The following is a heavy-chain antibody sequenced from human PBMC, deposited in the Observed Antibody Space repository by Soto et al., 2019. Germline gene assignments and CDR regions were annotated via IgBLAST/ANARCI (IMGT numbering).Heavy chain of an antibody. CDR2: ISGSGGST. J-gene: IGHJ4*02. CDR1: GFTFSSYA. CDR3: AKDFTDIVVVVAGHFDY. D-gene: IGHD2-15*01. Sequence: GGSLRLSCAASGFTFSSYAMSWVRQAPGKGLEWVSAISGSGGSTYYADSVKGRFTISRDNSKNTLYLQMNSLRAEDTAVYYCAKDFTDIVVVVAGHFDYWGQGTLVTVSS. V-gene: IGHV3-23*01.